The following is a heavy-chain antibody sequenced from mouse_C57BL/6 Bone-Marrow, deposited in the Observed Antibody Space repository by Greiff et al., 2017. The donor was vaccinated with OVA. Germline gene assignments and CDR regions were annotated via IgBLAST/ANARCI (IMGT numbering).Heavy chain of an antibody. Sequence: EVKLLESGGGLVQPGGSLKLSCAASGFTFSDYYMYWVRQTPEKRLEWVAYISNGGGSTYYPDTVKGRFTISRDNAKNTLYLQMSRLKSEDTAMYYCARRGGYYGSSYFDYWGQGTTLTVSS. V-gene: IGHV5-12*01. D-gene: IGHD1-1*01. J-gene: IGHJ2*01. CDR2: ISNGGGST. CDR1: GFTFSDYY. CDR3: ARRGGYYGSSYFDY.